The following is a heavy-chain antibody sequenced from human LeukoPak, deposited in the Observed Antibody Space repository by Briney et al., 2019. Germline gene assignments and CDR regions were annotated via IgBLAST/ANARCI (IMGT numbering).Heavy chain of an antibody. Sequence: ASVKVSCKASGYTFINFYIHWVRQAPGQGLEWMGIINPSGGSATYAQKFQGRVTMTRDTSTSTVYMELSSLRSEDTAVYYCTRMYSGRYHYGGQGTLVTVS. D-gene: IGHD1-26*01. V-gene: IGHV1-46*01. J-gene: IGHJ4*02. CDR3: TRMYSGRYHY. CDR1: GYTFINFY. CDR2: INPSGGSA.